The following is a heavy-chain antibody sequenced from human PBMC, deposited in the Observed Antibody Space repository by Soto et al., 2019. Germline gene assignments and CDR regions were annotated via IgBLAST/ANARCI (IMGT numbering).Heavy chain of an antibody. CDR3: ARDSGSSRYYGMDV. V-gene: IGHV3-11*01. J-gene: IGHJ6*02. CDR2: ISSSGSTI. D-gene: IGHD6-6*01. CDR1: GFTFSDYY. Sequence: QVQLVESGGGLVKPGGSLRLSCEASGFTFSDYYMSWIRQAPGKGLEWVSYISSSGSTIYYADSVKGRFTISRDNANDSLYLQMNSLRAEDTSVYYCARDSGSSRYYGMDVWGQGTTVTVSS.